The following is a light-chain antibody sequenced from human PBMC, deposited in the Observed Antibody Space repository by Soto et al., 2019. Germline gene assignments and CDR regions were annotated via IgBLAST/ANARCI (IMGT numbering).Light chain of an antibody. CDR2: DNN. Sequence: QSVLTQPPSVSAAPGQKVTISCSGSSSNIGSNSVSWYQQLPGTAPKLLIYDNNKRPSGIPDRFSGSKSVTSATLGITGLQTGDEAEYYCGTWDSSLSAEVFGGGTKLTVL. J-gene: IGLJ3*02. V-gene: IGLV1-51*01. CDR3: GTWDSSLSAEV. CDR1: SSNIGSNS.